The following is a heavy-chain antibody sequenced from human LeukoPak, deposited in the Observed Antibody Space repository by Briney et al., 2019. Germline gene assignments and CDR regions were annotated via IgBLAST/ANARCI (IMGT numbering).Heavy chain of an antibody. V-gene: IGHV4-34*01. J-gene: IGHJ5*02. CDR2: INHSGST. D-gene: IGHD2-2*02. CDR3: ARGLWWYQLLYGNWFDP. Sequence: SETLSLTCAVYGGSFSGYYWSWIRQPPGEGLEWIGEINHSGSTNYNPSLKSRVTISVDTSKNQFSLKLSSVTAADTAVYYCARGLWWYQLLYGNWFDPWGQGTLVTVSS. CDR1: GGSFSGYY.